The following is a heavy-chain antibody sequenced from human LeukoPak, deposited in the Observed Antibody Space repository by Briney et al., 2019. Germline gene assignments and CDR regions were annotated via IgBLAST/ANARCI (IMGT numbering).Heavy chain of an antibody. CDR3: AKVQYYDSSGYLDY. J-gene: IGHJ4*02. CDR2: IWYDGSNK. CDR1: GFTFSSYG. Sequence: PGRSLRLSCAASGFTFSSYGMHWVRQAPGKGLEWVAVIWYDGSNKYYADSVKGRFTISRDNSKNTLYLQMNSLRAEDTALYYCAKVQYYDSSGYLDYWGQGTLVTVSS. V-gene: IGHV3-33*06. D-gene: IGHD3-22*01.